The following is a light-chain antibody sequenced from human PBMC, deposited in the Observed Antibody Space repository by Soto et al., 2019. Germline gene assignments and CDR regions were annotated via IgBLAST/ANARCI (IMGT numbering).Light chain of an antibody. V-gene: IGLV2-14*01. CDR3: SSYTTSSPHVV. J-gene: IGLJ2*01. Sequence: QCALTQAASGSGSPGQSITISCTGTSSDVGGYNYVSWYQQHPGKAPKLIIYDVSNRPSGVSNRFSGSKSGNTASLTISGLQAEDEADYYCSSYTTSSPHVVFGGGTKLTVL. CDR1: SSDVGGYNY. CDR2: DVS.